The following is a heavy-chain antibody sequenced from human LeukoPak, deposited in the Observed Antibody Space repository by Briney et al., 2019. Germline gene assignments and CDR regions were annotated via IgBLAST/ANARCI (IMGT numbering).Heavy chain of an antibody. D-gene: IGHD2-2*01. Sequence: GGSLRLSCAASGFTFSSYAMHWVRQAPGKGLEWVAVISYDESNKYYADSVKGRFTISRDNSKNTLYLQMNSLRAEDTAVYYCASLGYCSSTSCLDAFDIWGQGTMVTVSS. CDR1: GFTFSSYA. CDR3: ASLGYCSSTSCLDAFDI. CDR2: ISYDESNK. J-gene: IGHJ3*02. V-gene: IGHV3-30-3*01.